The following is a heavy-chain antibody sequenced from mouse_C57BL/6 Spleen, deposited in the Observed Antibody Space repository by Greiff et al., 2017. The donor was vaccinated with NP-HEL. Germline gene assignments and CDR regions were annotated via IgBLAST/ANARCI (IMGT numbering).Heavy chain of an antibody. V-gene: IGHV5-4*01. D-gene: IGHD2-3*01. CDR1: GFTFSSYA. CDR3: AREGSYDGFFDY. Sequence: EVKLVESGGGLVKPGGSLKLSCAASGFTFSSYAMSWVRQTPEKRLEWVATISDGGSYTYYPDNVTGRFTISKDNAKNNLYLQMSHLKSEDTAMYYCAREGSYDGFFDYWGQGTTLTVSS. J-gene: IGHJ2*01. CDR2: ISDGGSYT.